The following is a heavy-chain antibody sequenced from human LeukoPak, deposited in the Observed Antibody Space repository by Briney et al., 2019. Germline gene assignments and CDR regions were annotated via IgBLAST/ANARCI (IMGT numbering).Heavy chain of an antibody. CDR1: GGSISSYY. CDR2: IYYSGST. CDR3: ARVGYYYGSGSPDNWFDP. Sequence: PSETLSLTCTVSGGSISSYYWNWIRQPPGKGLEWIGYIYYSGSTNYNPSLKSRVTISVDTSKNQFSLKLSSVTAADTAVYYCARVGYYYGSGSPDNWFDPWGQGTLVTVSS. D-gene: IGHD3-10*01. V-gene: IGHV4-59*08. J-gene: IGHJ5*02.